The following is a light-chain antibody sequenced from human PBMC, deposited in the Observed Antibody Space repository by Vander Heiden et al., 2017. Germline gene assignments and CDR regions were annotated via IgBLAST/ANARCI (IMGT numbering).Light chain of an antibody. J-gene: IGLJ1*01. Sequence: SHELTQPPSVSVSPGHTASITCSGDKLGDKYACWYQQKPGQSPVLVIYQDSKRPSGIPERFSGSNSGNTATLTISGTQAMDEADYYCQAWDSSTGVFGTGTKVTVL. CDR3: QAWDSSTGV. V-gene: IGLV3-1*01. CDR2: QDS. CDR1: KLGDKY.